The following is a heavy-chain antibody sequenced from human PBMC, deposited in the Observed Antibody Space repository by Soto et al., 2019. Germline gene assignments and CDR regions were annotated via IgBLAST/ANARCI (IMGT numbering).Heavy chain of an antibody. CDR2: ISYDGSNK. D-gene: IGHD3-22*01. CDR1: GFTFSSYA. J-gene: IGHJ6*02. Sequence: GGSLRLSCAASGFTFSSYAMHWVRQAPGKGLEWVAVISYDGSNKYYADSVKGRFTISRDNSKNTLYLQMNSLRAEDTAVYYCARDRVTMIVVVIYYYGMDVWGQGTTVTVSS. CDR3: ARDRVTMIVVVIYYYGMDV. V-gene: IGHV3-30-3*01.